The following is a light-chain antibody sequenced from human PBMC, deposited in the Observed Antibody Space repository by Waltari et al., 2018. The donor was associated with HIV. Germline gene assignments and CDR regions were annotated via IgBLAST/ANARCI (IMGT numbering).Light chain of an antibody. CDR2: MTN. CDR3: ASWDDSLSIVV. V-gene: IGLV1-47*01. Sequence: QSVLTQPPSASGTPGQRITLSCSGRSSNVGSNYVYWYQQLPGTAPKVLIFMTNQRPSGVPDRFSASKSGTSASLAISGLRSEDEADYYCASWDDSLSIVVFGGGTKLTVL. J-gene: IGLJ2*01. CDR1: SSNVGSNY.